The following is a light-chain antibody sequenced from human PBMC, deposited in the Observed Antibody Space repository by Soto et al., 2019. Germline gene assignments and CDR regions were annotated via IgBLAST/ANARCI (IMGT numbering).Light chain of an antibody. J-gene: IGKJ1*01. V-gene: IGKV3-20*01. Sequence: EIVLTQSPGTLSLSPGERATLSCRASQGVSSGYLAWYQQNPGQAPRLLISGTSSRATGIPDRFSGSGSGKDFTLTISRLEPEDFAVYYCQQYGSSPRTFGQGTKVEI. CDR2: GTS. CDR3: QQYGSSPRT. CDR1: QGVSSGY.